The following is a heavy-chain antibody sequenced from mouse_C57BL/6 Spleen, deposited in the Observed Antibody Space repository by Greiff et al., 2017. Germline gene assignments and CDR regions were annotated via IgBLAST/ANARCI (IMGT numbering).Heavy chain of an antibody. Sequence: EVQRVESGAELVKPGASVKLSCTASGFNIKDYYMHWVKQRTEQGLEWIGRIDPEDGETKYAPKFQGKATITADTSSNTAYLQLSSLTSEDTAVYYCARAQYYSNYEGGGYAMDYWGQGTSVTVSS. V-gene: IGHV14-2*01. D-gene: IGHD2-5*01. J-gene: IGHJ4*01. CDR2: IDPEDGET. CDR3: ARAQYYSNYEGGGYAMDY. CDR1: GFNIKDYY.